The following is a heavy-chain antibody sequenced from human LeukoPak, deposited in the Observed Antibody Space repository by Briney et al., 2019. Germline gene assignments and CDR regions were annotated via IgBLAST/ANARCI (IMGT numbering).Heavy chain of an antibody. CDR1: GGSISSSSYY. CDR3: ARQLLWFGEFAYFDY. V-gene: IGHV4-39*01. J-gene: IGHJ4*02. CDR2: IYYSGST. Sequence: SETQSLTCTVSGGSISSSSYYWGWIRQPPGKGLEWMGTIYYSGSTYYNPSLKSRVTISVDTSKNQFSLKPSSVTAADTAVYYCARQLLWFGEFAYFDYWGQGTLVTVSS. D-gene: IGHD3-10*01.